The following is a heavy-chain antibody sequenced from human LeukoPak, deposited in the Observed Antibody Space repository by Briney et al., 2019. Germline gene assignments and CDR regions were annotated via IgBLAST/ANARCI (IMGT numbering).Heavy chain of an antibody. CDR2: IFYTGNT. CDR1: GGSISSRDYY. V-gene: IGHV4-39*01. D-gene: IGHD3-3*01. J-gene: IGHJ4*02. Sequence: SETLSLTCSVSGGSISSRDYYWGWIRQPPGKGLEWIGSIFYTGNTHYNPSLKSQVSMSVDTAKNQFSLKLSSVTAPNTAVYYCAGGRITIFGVVIGPLDYWGQGTLVTVSS. CDR3: AGGRITIFGVVIGPLDY.